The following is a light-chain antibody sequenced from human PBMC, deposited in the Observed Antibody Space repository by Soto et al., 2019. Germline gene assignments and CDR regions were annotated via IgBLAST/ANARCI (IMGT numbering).Light chain of an antibody. CDR3: CSYAGSSTHVV. CDR1: SSDVGSYNL. V-gene: IGLV2-23*01. Sequence: QSVLTQPASVSGSPGQSITISCTGNSSDVGSYNLVSWYQQHPGKAPKLMIYEGSKRPSGVSNRFSGSKSGNTASLTISGLQSEDEADYYCCSYAGSSTHVVFCGGTKLTVL. CDR2: EGS. J-gene: IGLJ2*01.